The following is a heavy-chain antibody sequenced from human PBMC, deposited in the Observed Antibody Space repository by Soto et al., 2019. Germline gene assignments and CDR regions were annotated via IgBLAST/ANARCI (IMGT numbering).Heavy chain of an antibody. Sequence: GGSLRLSCAASGFTFSSYAMNWVRQAPGKGLEWVSAISGSGGSTYYADSVKGRFTISRDNSKNTLYLQMNSLGAEDTAVYYCAKVPFIAASGNNWFDPWGQGTLVTVSS. D-gene: IGHD6-13*01. J-gene: IGHJ5*02. CDR2: ISGSGGST. CDR1: GFTFSSYA. CDR3: AKVPFIAASGNNWFDP. V-gene: IGHV3-23*01.